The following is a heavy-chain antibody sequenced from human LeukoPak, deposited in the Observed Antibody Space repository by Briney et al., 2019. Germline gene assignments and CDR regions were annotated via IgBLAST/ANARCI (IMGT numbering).Heavy chain of an antibody. Sequence: GGSLRLSCAASGFTFRSHSMNWVRQAPGKGLEWVSYISSSSTNIYYADSVRGRFTISRDNAKNALYLQMNSLRAEDTAVYYCARVSYGDSGYFDYWGQGTLVTVSS. CDR1: GFTFRSHS. CDR2: ISSSSTNI. V-gene: IGHV3-48*01. J-gene: IGHJ4*02. D-gene: IGHD4-17*01. CDR3: ARVSYGDSGYFDY.